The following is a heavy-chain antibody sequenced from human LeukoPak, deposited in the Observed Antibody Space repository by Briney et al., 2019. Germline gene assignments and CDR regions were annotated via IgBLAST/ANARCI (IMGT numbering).Heavy chain of an antibody. CDR3: AREMGSGSEFDF. D-gene: IGHD6-19*01. CDR1: GGTFSSYA. V-gene: IGHV1-69*06. CDR2: IIPIFGTA. J-gene: IGHJ4*02. Sequence: SVKVSCKASGGTFSSYAISWVRQAPGQGLEWMGGIIPIFGTANYAQKFQGRVTITADKSTSTAYMELSSLRSEDTAVYYCAREMGSGSEFDFWGQGTLVTVSS.